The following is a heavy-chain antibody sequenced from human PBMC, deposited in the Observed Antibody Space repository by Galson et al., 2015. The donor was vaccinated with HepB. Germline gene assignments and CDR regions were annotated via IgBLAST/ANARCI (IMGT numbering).Heavy chain of an antibody. J-gene: IGHJ4*02. Sequence: SLRLSCAASGFTFSSYWMSWVRQAPGKGLEWVANIKQDGSEKYYVDSVKGRFTISRDNAKNSLYLQMNSLRAEDTAVYYCAREYDSSGYPPYYFDYWGQGTLVTVSS. CDR1: GFTFSSYW. CDR2: IKQDGSEK. V-gene: IGHV3-7*03. CDR3: AREYDSSGYPPYYFDY. D-gene: IGHD3-22*01.